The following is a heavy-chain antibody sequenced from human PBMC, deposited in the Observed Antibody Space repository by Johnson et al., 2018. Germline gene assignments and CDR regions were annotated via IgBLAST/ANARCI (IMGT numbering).Heavy chain of an antibody. CDR3: ARGDYVWGSNQYGAFDI. Sequence: QVQLVESGAEVKKPGASVKVSCKASGYTFTSYDINWVRQATGQGLEWMGWMNPNSDNTDYAQKFQGRVTMTRNTSTSTAYMEMSSLRSEDTAVYYCARGDYVWGSNQYGAFDIWGQGTMVTVSS. V-gene: IGHV1-8*01. J-gene: IGHJ3*02. D-gene: IGHD3-16*01. CDR2: MNPNSDNT. CDR1: GYTFTSYD.